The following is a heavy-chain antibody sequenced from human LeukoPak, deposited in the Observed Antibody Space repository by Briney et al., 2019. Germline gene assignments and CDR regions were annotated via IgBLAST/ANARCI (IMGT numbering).Heavy chain of an antibody. V-gene: IGHV3-23*01. D-gene: IGHD6-13*01. CDR3: AKDYGPKQLVFLDS. CDR1: GFTFSSYA. CDR2: ISENGGTT. J-gene: IGHJ4*02. Sequence: PGGSLRLSCAASGFTFSSYALSWVRQAPGKGLEWESAISENGGTTFYADSVKGRFTITRDNSKNTLYVQMNSLRGEDTAVYYCAKDYGPKQLVFLDSWGQGTLVTVSS.